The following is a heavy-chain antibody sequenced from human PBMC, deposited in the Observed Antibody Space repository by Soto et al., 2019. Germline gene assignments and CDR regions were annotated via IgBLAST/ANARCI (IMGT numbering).Heavy chain of an antibody. V-gene: IGHV1-8*01. CDR3: ASHSSSSLYGMDV. Sequence: ASVKVSCKASGYSFTNNDVSWVRQATGQGLEWMGWMNPGSGDTGYAQKFQGRVTMTRDISIATAYMELSSLRSDDTAVYYCASHSSSSLYGMDVWGQGTTHAVSS. D-gene: IGHD6-6*01. CDR2: MNPGSGDT. J-gene: IGHJ6*02. CDR1: GYSFTNND.